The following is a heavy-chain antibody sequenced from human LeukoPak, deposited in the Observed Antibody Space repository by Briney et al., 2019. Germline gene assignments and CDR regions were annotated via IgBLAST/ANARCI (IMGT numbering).Heavy chain of an antibody. J-gene: IGHJ4*02. Sequence: PGGSLRLSCAVTGFTFSNVWMSWVRQAPGKGLEWIAYITSERDGGTADYAAPVKGRFTISRDDSKNTLYLQINSLKTEDTALYYCTTGTRPMVRGVITEYWGQGTLVTVSS. D-gene: IGHD3-10*01. V-gene: IGHV3-15*01. CDR2: ITSERDGGTA. CDR3: TTGTRPMVRGVITEY. CDR1: GFTFSNVW.